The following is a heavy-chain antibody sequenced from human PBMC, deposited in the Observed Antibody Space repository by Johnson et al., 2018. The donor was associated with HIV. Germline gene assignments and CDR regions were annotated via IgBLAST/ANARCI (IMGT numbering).Heavy chain of an antibody. V-gene: IGHV3-20*04. D-gene: IGHD6-13*01. CDR1: GFTFDDYG. CDR3: ARGAYSSSWHASDASDI. CDR2: IDWNGGSS. Sequence: VQLVESGGGVVRPGGSLRLSCAASGFTFDDYGMTWVRRAPGKGLEWVSGIDWNGGSSGYADSVKGRFSISRDNGKNSLYLQMNSLRAEDTALYYCARGAYSSSWHASDASDILGQGTMVTVSS. J-gene: IGHJ3*02.